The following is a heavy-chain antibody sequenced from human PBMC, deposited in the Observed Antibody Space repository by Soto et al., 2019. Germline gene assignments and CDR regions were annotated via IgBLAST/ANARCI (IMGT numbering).Heavy chain of an antibody. J-gene: IGHJ6*02. CDR3: ARTESGYSYGFADV. Sequence: GGSLRLSCAASGFTFSSYAMSWVRQAPGKGLEWVSVISGSGGSTYYADSVKGRFTISRDNSKNTLYLQMNSLKASDTAMYYCARTESGYSYGFADVWGQGTTVTVSS. D-gene: IGHD5-18*01. V-gene: IGHV3-23*01. CDR2: ISGSGGST. CDR1: GFTFSSYA.